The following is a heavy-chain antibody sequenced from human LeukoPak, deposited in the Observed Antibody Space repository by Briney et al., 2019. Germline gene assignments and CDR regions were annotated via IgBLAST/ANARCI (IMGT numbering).Heavy chain of an antibody. V-gene: IGHV3-53*01. CDR3: AKGAYNIVPAY. J-gene: IGHJ4*02. CDR2: IYSGGST. D-gene: IGHD1-14*01. Sequence: GGSLRLSSASSGFTVTSNYMSRVRQAPGKGLEWVSVIYSGGSTYYADSVKGRFTISRDNAKNSLYLQINSLRDEDTAVYYCAKGAYNIVPAYWRRGTLVSVSS. CDR1: GFTVTSNY.